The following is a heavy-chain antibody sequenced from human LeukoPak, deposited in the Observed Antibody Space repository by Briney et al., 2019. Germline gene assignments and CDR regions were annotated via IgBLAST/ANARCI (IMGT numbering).Heavy chain of an antibody. CDR2: FDPEDGET. CDR3: ATDRYCSSTSCYTAPSVFDP. V-gene: IGHV1-24*01. J-gene: IGHJ5*02. Sequence: ASVKVSCKVSGYTLTELSMHWVRHAPGKGLEWMGGFDPEDGETIYAQKFQGRVTMTEDTSTDTAYMELSSLRSEDTAVYYCATDRYCSSTSCYTAPSVFDPWGEGTLVTVSS. CDR1: GYTLTELS. D-gene: IGHD2-2*02.